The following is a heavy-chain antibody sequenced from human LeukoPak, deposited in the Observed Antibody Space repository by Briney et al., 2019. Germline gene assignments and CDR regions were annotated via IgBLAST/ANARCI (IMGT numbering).Heavy chain of an antibody. D-gene: IGHD2-15*01. CDR3: ARDRSAWSAEDDWFDP. J-gene: IGHJ5*02. CDR2: IYYSGST. CDR1: GGSISSYY. V-gene: IGHV4-59*01. Sequence: SETLSLTCTVSGGSISSYYWSWIRQPPGKGLEWIGYIYYSGSTNYNPSLKSRVTISIDTSRKHFSLTLKSVTAADTAVYYCARDRSAWSAEDDWFDPWGRGTLVTVSS.